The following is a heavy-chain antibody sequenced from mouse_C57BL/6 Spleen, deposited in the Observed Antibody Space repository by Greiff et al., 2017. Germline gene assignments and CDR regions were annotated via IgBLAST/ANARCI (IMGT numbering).Heavy chain of an antibody. CDR3: ARYGSSLYYFDD. CDR2: IDPSDSET. CDR1: GYTFTSYW. D-gene: IGHD1-1*01. Sequence: QVQLQQPGAELVRPGSSVKLSCKASGYTFTSYWMHWVKQRPIQGLEWIGNIDPSDSETHYNQKFKDKATLTVDKSSSTAYMQLSSLTSEDSAVYYCARYGSSLYYFDDWGKGTTLTVSS. J-gene: IGHJ2*01. V-gene: IGHV1-52*01.